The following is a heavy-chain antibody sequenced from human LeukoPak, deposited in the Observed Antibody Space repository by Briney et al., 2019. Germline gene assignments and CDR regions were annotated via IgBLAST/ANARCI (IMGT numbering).Heavy chain of an antibody. Sequence: SETLSLTCTVSGASINNNFWTWIRQPPGKGLEWIGYIYSSGSANYNPSPKSRVIISEDTSKNQISLNLTSVTAADTAVYFCARHRDYYDTWGHGTLVTVSS. J-gene: IGHJ4*01. D-gene: IGHD3-22*01. CDR3: ARHRDYYDT. V-gene: IGHV4-59*08. CDR2: IYSSGSA. CDR1: GASINNNF.